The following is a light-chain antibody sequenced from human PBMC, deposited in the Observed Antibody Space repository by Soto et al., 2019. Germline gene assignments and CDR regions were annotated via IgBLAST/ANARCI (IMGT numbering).Light chain of an antibody. CDR2: AAS. Sequence: DIQLTQSPSFLSASLGDRVTITCRASQGISSYLAWYQQKPGKAPKLLIYAASTLQYGVPSRFSGSGSGTEFTLTISSLQPEDFATYFCQQTYITPFTFGQGTRLEIK. CDR3: QQTYITPFT. V-gene: IGKV1-9*01. CDR1: QGISSY. J-gene: IGKJ5*01.